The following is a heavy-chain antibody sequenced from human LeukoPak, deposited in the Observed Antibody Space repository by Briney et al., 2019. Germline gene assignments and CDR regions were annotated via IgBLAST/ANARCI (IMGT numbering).Heavy chain of an antibody. Sequence: PGGSLRLSCAASGFTLSGYWMHWVRQAPGEGLVWVSRMNSDGTVTTYADSVRGRFTISRDNAKNTLYLQMSSLRAEDTAVYYCTSYVVAYASFDSWGQGTPVTVSS. D-gene: IGHD2-8*02. CDR2: MNSDGTVT. V-gene: IGHV3-74*01. CDR3: TSYVVAYASFDS. CDR1: GFTLSGYW. J-gene: IGHJ4*02.